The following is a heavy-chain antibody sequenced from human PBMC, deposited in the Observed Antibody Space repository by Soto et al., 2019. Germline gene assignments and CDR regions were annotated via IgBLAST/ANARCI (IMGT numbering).Heavy chain of an antibody. Sequence: QVRLAQSGGGVVQTGRYLTLSCAASGYSITNHGMHWVRQAPGKGLEWVALIWAHGTEQYYADSVKGRFTVSRDTSTNTVYLQMNSLRAEDTARYYCGKDIRSGSIDYWGQGTLVTVSS. D-gene: IGHD1-1*01. CDR1: GYSITNHG. CDR3: GKDIRSGSIDY. V-gene: IGHV3-33*06. CDR2: IWAHGTEQ. J-gene: IGHJ4*02.